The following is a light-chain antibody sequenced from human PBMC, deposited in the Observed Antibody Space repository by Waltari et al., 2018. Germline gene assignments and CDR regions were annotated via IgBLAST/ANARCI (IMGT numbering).Light chain of an antibody. CDR3: QQYINWPQT. Sequence: EIVMTQSPATLSVSPGERATLSCRASQSVSSSLAWYQQKPGQAPRLLIYGASTRATGVPARFSDSGSGTEFTLTISSLQSEDFAVYYCQQYINWPQTFGHGTEVDI. CDR1: QSVSSS. J-gene: IGKJ1*01. V-gene: IGKV3-15*01. CDR2: GAS.